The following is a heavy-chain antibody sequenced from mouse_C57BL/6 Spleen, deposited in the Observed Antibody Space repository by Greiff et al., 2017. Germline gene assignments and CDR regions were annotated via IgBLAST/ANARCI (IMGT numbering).Heavy chain of an antibody. Sequence: VKVVESGPELVKPGASVKISCKASGYAFSSSWMNWVKQRPGKGLEWIGRIYPGDGGTNYNGKFKGKATLTADKSSSTAYMQLSSLTSEDSAVYFCARSGYFDYGGQGTTLTVSS. CDR1: GYAFSSSW. J-gene: IGHJ2*01. CDR3: ARSGYFDY. V-gene: IGHV1-82*01. CDR2: IYPGDGGT. D-gene: IGHD3-1*01.